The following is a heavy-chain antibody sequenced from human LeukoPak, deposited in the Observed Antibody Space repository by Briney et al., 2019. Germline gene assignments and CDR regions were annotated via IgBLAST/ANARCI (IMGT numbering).Heavy chain of an antibody. Sequence: GSLRLSCAASGFTFSSYSMNWVRQPSGKGLEWIGEIWHSGTTNYNPSLKSRVTISVDNSKNQFSLKLNSVTAADTAVYYCMGADYGGHWGQGTLVTVSS. CDR2: IWHSGTT. CDR3: MGADYGGH. D-gene: IGHD4-17*01. CDR1: GFTFSSYSM. V-gene: IGHV4-4*02. J-gene: IGHJ4*02.